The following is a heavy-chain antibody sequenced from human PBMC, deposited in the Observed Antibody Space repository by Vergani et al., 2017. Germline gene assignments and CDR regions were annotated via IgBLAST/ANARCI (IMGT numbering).Heavy chain of an antibody. CDR2: ISYDGSNK. V-gene: IGHV3-30-3*01. CDR3: ARVLVVPAAVDY. J-gene: IGHJ4*02. CDR1: GFTFSSYA. D-gene: IGHD2-2*01. Sequence: QVQLVESGGGVVQPGRSLRLSCAASGFTFSSYAMHWVRQAPGKGLEWAAVISYDGSNKYYADSVKGRFTISRDNSKNTLYLQMNSLRAEDTAVYYCARVLVVPAAVDYWGQGTLVTVSS.